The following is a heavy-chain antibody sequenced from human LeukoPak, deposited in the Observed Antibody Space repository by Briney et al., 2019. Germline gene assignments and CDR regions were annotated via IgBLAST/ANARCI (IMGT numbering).Heavy chain of an antibody. CDR3: AKEEARWEWFDP. CDR1: GFTVNSND. J-gene: IGHJ5*02. D-gene: IGHD1-26*01. V-gene: IGHV3-66*01. CDR2: IDSGGRT. Sequence: GGSLRLSCAASGFTVNSNDMSWVRQAPGKGLEWVSVIDSGGRTFYADSVKGRFTISRDNSKNTLDLQMNSLRVEDTAVYYCAKEEARWEWFDPWGQGTLVTVSS.